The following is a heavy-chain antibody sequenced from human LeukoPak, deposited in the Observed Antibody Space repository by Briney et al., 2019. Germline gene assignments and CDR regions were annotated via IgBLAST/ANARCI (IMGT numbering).Heavy chain of an antibody. V-gene: IGHV3-21*01. J-gene: IGHJ6*03. D-gene: IGHD4-11*01. CDR2: ISSSSGYI. CDR1: GFTFSTYS. Sequence: GGSLRLSCAASGFTFSTYSMNWVRQAPGKGLEWVSSISSSSGYIYYADSVKGRFTISRDNAKNSLYLQMNSLRAEDTAVYYCARDYSNLHYYYYMDVWGKGTTVTVSS. CDR3: ARDYSNLHYYYYMDV.